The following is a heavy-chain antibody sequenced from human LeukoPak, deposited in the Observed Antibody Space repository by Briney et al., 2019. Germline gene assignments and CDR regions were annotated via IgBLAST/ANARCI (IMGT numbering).Heavy chain of an antibody. CDR3: AKPRGYSYGADY. D-gene: IGHD5-18*01. Sequence: GASLRLSCAASGFTFSSYAMSWVRQAPGKGLEWVSAISGSGGSTYYADSVKGRFIISRDNSKNTLYLQMNSLRAEDTAVYYCAKPRGYSYGADYWGQGTLVTVSS. J-gene: IGHJ4*02. CDR2: ISGSGGST. V-gene: IGHV3-23*01. CDR1: GFTFSSYA.